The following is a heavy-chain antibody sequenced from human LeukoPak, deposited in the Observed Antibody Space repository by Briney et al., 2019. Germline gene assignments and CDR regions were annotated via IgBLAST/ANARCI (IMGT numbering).Heavy chain of an antibody. Sequence: PGGSLRLSCAASGFTFSNYWMSWVRQAPGKGLEWVANIKQDGSEKNYVDSAKGRFTISRDNAKHSLCLLMNSLIAEDTAVYYCARENNWNSPYYFDYWGQGTLVTVSS. D-gene: IGHD1-7*01. V-gene: IGHV3-7*01. J-gene: IGHJ4*02. CDR2: IKQDGSEK. CDR1: GFTFSNYW. CDR3: ARENNWNSPYYFDY.